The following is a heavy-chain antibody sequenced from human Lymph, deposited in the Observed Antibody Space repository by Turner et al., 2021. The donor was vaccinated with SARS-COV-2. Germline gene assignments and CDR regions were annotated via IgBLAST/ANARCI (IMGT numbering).Heavy chain of an antibody. D-gene: IGHD3-3*01. Sequence: QVQLVESGGGAVQPGTSLRLSCAASGFTFSSYGMHWVRQAPGKGLEWVAVISYDGSNKYYEDSVKGRFTISRDNSKNTLYRQMNSLRAEDTAGYYCAKVRSIFGVVIGGMDVWGQGTTVTVSS. V-gene: IGHV3-30*18. CDR1: GFTFSSYG. J-gene: IGHJ6*02. CDR2: ISYDGSNK. CDR3: AKVRSIFGVVIGGMDV.